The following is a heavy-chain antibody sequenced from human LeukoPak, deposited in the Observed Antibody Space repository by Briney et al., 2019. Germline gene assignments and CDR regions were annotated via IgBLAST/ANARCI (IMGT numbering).Heavy chain of an antibody. J-gene: IGHJ4*02. D-gene: IGHD2-2*01. CDR3: ARYQVHDY. CDR2: INPENGDT. V-gene: IGHV1-2*02. Sequence: GASVKVSFNSSGYSFTAYYMHWVRQAPGQGLEWMGRINPENGDTKYAPRFQGRVTMTSDTSILTVYMELSSLRYDDTAVYFCARYQVHDYWGQGTLVTVSS. CDR1: GYSFTAYY.